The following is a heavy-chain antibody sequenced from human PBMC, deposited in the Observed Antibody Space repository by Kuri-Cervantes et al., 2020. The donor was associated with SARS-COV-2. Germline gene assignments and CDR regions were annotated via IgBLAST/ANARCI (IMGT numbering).Heavy chain of an antibody. D-gene: IGHD1/OR15-1a*01. V-gene: IGHV4-38-2*02. J-gene: IGHJ3*02. Sequence: SETLSLTCTVSGYSISSGYYWGWIRQPPGKGLEWIGSIYHSGSTYYNPSLKSRVTISVDTSKNQFSLKLSSVTAADTAVYYCARLRQQSVAFDIWGQGTMVTVSS. CDR1: GYSISSGYY. CDR3: ARLRQQSVAFDI. CDR2: IYHSGST.